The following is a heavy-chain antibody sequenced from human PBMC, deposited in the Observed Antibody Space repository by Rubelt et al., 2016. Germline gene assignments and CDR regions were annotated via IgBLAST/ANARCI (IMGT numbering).Heavy chain of an antibody. Sequence: QVQLVQSGAEVKKPGASVKVSCKVSGGTFSSYAISWVRPAPGQGLEWMGGIPPIFGTANDAQKVQCRFTIHADKSTSTAYMGLSSRRSEDTAVYYCAKQYTGSLDYWGQGTLVTVSS. CDR2: IPPIFGTA. CDR1: GGTFSSYA. V-gene: IGHV1-69*13. CDR3: AKQYTGSLDY. D-gene: IGHD1-26*01. J-gene: IGHJ4*02.